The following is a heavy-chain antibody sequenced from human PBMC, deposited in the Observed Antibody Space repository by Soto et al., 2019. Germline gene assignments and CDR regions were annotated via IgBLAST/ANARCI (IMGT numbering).Heavy chain of an antibody. D-gene: IGHD6-6*01. Sequence: SETLSLTCTVSGGSISSSSYYWGWIRQPPGKGLEWIGSIYYSGSTYYNPSLKSRVTISVGTSKNQFSLKLSSVTAADTAVYYCAREYSRSPDRGMDVWGQGTTVTVSS. V-gene: IGHV4-39*02. CDR2: IYYSGST. CDR3: AREYSRSPDRGMDV. CDR1: GGSISSSSYY. J-gene: IGHJ6*02.